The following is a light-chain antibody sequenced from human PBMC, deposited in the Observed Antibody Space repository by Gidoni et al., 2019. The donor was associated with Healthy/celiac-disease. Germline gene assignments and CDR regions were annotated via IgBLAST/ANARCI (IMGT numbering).Light chain of an antibody. Sequence: QSAPTQPASVSGSPGQSITISCTGTSSDVGSYNLVSWYQQHPGKAPKLMIYEVSKRPSGVSNRVSGSKSGNTASLTISGLQAEDEADYYCCSYAGSSTLVFGGGTKLTVL. J-gene: IGLJ3*02. CDR3: CSYAGSSTLV. CDR1: SSDVGSYNL. CDR2: EVS. V-gene: IGLV2-23*02.